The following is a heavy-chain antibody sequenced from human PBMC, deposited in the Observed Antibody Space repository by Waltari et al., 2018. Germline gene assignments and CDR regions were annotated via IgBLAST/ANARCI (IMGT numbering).Heavy chain of an antibody. CDR3: ARVATKTYSSPVPGRPYYYGMDV. J-gene: IGHJ6*02. V-gene: IGHV3-74*01. CDR2: SKRDGSST. D-gene: IGHD6-19*01. CDR1: GFTFSRYW. Sequence: EEQLVESGGGLAQPGESLRLSCAASGFTFSRYWMDWVRQAPGKGLVWVSRSKRDGSSTTDADSVKGRFTISRDNAKNTLYVQMNRLRAEDTAVYYCARVATKTYSSPVPGRPYYYGMDVWGQGTTVTVSS.